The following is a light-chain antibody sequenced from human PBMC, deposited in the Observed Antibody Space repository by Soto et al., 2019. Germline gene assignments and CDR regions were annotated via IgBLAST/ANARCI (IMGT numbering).Light chain of an antibody. J-gene: IGLJ2*01. V-gene: IGLV2-8*01. Sequence: QSALTQPPSASGSPGQSVTISCTGTSSYVGGYNYVSWYQQHPGKAPKLMISEVSKRPSGVPDRFSGSKSGNTASLTVSGLQAEDEDDYYCSSFAGNNNLVFGGGTKVTVL. CDR2: EVS. CDR1: SSYVGGYNY. CDR3: SSFAGNNNLV.